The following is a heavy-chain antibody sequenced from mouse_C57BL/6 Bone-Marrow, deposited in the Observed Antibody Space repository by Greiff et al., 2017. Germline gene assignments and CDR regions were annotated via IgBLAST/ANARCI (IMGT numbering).Heavy chain of an antibody. Sequence: EVKLMESGGDLVKPGGSLKLSCAASGFTFSSYGMSWVRQTPDKRLEWVATISSGGSYTYYPDSVKGRFTISRDNAKNTLYLQMSSLKSEDTAMYYCARRSITTVVARGYFDVWGTGTTVTVSS. CDR1: GFTFSSYG. CDR2: ISSGGSYT. CDR3: ARRSITTVVARGYFDV. J-gene: IGHJ1*03. V-gene: IGHV5-6*02. D-gene: IGHD1-1*01.